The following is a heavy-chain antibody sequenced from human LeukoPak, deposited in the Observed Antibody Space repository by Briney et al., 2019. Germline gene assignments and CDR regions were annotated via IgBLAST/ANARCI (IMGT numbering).Heavy chain of an antibody. CDR1: GFSFSSHV. CDR3: AKGIVVVPTANFYYFYGMDV. D-gene: IGHD2-2*01. J-gene: IGHJ6*02. V-gene: IGHV3-30*18. Sequence: PGGSRRLSCAASGFSFSSHVMHWVRQAPGKGLEWVAVISYDGSDKYYPDSVKGRFTISRDNSKNTLYLQMNNLRAEDTAVYYCAKGIVVVPTANFYYFYGMDVWGQGTTVTVTS. CDR2: ISYDGSDK.